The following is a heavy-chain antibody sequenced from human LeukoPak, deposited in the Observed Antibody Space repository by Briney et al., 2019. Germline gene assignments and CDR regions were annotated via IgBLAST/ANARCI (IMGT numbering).Heavy chain of an antibody. CDR1: GFTFSSYS. D-gene: IGHD1-26*01. CDR2: ISSSSSTI. J-gene: IGHJ4*02. Sequence: GGSLRLSCAASGFTFSSYSMNWVRQAPGKGLEWVSYISSSSSTIYYTDSVKGRFTISRDNAKDSLYLQMNSLRAEDTAVYYCAIIYLIVGATTFDYWGQGTLVTVSS. CDR3: AIIYLIVGATTFDY. V-gene: IGHV3-48*01.